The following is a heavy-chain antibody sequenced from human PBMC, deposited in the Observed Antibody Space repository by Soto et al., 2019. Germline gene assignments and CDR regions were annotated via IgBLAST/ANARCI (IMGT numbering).Heavy chain of an antibody. CDR3: ARESSSSCHDY. D-gene: IGHD6-13*01. V-gene: IGHV1-18*01. CDR1: GYTFTSYG. J-gene: IGHJ4*02. CDR2: ISAYNGNT. Sequence: QVQLVQSGAEVKKPGASVKVSCKASGYTFTSYGISCVRQAPGQGLEWMGWISAYNGNTNYAQKLQGRVTITTDTSTSTAYMARRSMRSDDTAVYYCARESSSSCHDYLGQGTLVTVSS.